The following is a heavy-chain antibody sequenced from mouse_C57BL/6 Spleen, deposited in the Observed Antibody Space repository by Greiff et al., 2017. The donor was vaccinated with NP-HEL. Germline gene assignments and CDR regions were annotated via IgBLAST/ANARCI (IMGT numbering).Heavy chain of an antibody. Sequence: QVQLQQPGAELVKPGASVKLSCKASGYTFTSYWMHWVKQRPGQGLEWIGMIHPNSGSTNYNEKFKSKATLTVDKSTSTAYMQLSSLTSEDSAVYYCARSTVVATGGFAYRGQGTLVTVSA. CDR3: ARSTVVATGGFAY. D-gene: IGHD1-1*01. CDR1: GYTFTSYW. CDR2: IHPNSGST. J-gene: IGHJ3*01. V-gene: IGHV1-64*01.